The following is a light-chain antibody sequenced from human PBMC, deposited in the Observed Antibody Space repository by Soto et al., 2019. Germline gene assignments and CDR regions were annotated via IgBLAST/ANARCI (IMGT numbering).Light chain of an antibody. V-gene: IGKV3-15*01. Sequence: EIVMTQSPATLSVSPGERATLSCRASQSIGSNLAWYQQRPGQGPRLLIYGASTRAPGIPARFRGSGSGTEFTLNINGLESEDFVVYYCQQYDNWPPTFGGGAKVEIK. CDR2: GAS. CDR1: QSIGSN. CDR3: QQYDNWPPT. J-gene: IGKJ4*01.